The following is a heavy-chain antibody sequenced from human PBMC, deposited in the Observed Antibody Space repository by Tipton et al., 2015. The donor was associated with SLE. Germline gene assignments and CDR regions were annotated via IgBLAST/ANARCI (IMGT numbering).Heavy chain of an antibody. Sequence: TLSLTCSVSGGFIIGFYWVWIRQPPGRGLEWTGYISESGDTKYNPSLTSRVTMSVDTSKNQFSLKLTSLTAADTAIYFCARDGGGDMLDFWGQGALVAVSS. V-gene: IGHV4-59*01. CDR1: GGFIIGFY. D-gene: IGHD3-3*01. CDR3: ARDGGGDMLDF. J-gene: IGHJ4*02. CDR2: ISESGDT.